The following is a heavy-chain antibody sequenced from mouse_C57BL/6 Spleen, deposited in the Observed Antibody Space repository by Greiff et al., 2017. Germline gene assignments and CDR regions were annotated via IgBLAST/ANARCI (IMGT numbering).Heavy chain of an antibody. Sequence: QVQLQQPGAELVKPGASVKLSCKASGYTFTSYWMHWVKQRPGQGLEWIGMIHPNSGSTNYNEKFKSKATLTVDKSSSTAYMQLSSLTSEDSTVYYCARYYYGSQYLDVWGTGTTVTVSS. CDR3: ARYYYGSQYLDV. J-gene: IGHJ1*03. CDR1: GYTFTSYW. D-gene: IGHD1-1*01. V-gene: IGHV1-64*01. CDR2: IHPNSGST.